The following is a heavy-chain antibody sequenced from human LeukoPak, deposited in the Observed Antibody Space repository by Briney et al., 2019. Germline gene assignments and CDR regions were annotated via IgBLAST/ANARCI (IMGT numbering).Heavy chain of an antibody. J-gene: IGHJ4*02. CDR2: ISTSSANT. D-gene: IGHD2-15*01. Sequence: GGSLRLSCAASGFTFGSYEMHWVRQAPGKGLEWISYISTSSANTDYAESVEGRFTISRDNAKNSLYLQMNSLRVEDTAVYFCVRDSGVTVAATYFDYWGQGTLVTVSS. V-gene: IGHV3-48*03. CDR3: VRDSGVTVAATYFDY. CDR1: GFTFGSYE.